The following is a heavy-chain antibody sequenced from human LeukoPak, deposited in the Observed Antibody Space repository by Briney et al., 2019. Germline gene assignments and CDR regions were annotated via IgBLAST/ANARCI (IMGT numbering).Heavy chain of an antibody. Sequence: GSSVKVSCKASGGTFSSYAISWVRQAPGQGLERMGGIIPIFGTANYAQKFQGRVTITADESTSTAYMELSSLRSEDTAVYYCARGPLRYFDWLNYYYYMDVWGKGTTVTVSS. D-gene: IGHD3-9*01. J-gene: IGHJ6*03. CDR2: IIPIFGTA. CDR1: GGTFSSYA. V-gene: IGHV1-69*01. CDR3: ARGPLRYFDWLNYYYYMDV.